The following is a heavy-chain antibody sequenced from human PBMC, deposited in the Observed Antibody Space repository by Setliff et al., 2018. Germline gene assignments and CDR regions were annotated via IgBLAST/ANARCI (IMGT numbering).Heavy chain of an antibody. V-gene: IGHV4-38-2*01. D-gene: IGHD2-8*01. J-gene: IGHJ4*02. CDR1: GYSIGSDYF. CDR3: ARHAITSGGRPDYFDN. Sequence: LSLTCRVSGYSIGSDYFWAWVRQPPGKGLEWVATIKHGGTTYYNPSLRSRVIISVDASKNAFSLRLNSVTAAYTAAFYCARHAITSGGRPDYFDNWGPGTLVTVSS. CDR2: IKHGGTT.